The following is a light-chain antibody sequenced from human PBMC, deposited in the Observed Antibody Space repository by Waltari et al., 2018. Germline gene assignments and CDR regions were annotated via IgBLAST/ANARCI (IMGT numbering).Light chain of an antibody. V-gene: IGKV2-30*02. CDR3: MQGTHWPLT. CDR1: QSLVHSDGNTY. CDR2: KVS. J-gene: IGKJ4*01. Sequence: VVLTQSPLSLTVTLGQPASISCKSSQSLVHSDGNTYLAWFHQRPGQSPRRLSYKVSNRESGVPDRFRASGSGTDFTLKISRVEAEDVGVYYCMQGTHWPLTFGGGTKVEMK.